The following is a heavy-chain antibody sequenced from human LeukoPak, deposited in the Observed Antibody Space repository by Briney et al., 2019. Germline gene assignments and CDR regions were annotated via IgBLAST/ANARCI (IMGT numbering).Heavy chain of an antibody. Sequence: ASVKVSCKASGYSFTNYGITWVRQAPGQGLEWMGWNSPYNGNTNYAQKLQGRVTMTRDTSTSTAYMELRSLRSDDTAVYYCATYSAAGRNYYFDYWGQGALVTVSS. CDR1: GYSFTNYG. J-gene: IGHJ4*02. D-gene: IGHD6-13*01. CDR2: NSPYNGNT. V-gene: IGHV1-18*01. CDR3: ATYSAAGRNYYFDY.